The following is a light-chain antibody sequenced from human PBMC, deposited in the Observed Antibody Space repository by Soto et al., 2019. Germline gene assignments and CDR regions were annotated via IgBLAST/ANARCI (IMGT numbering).Light chain of an antibody. CDR2: EVV. CDR1: SSDVGTYNL. V-gene: IGLV2-23*02. CDR3: CSYAGSSMFV. J-gene: IGLJ2*01. Sequence: QSALTQPASVSGSPGQSITISCTGSSSDVGTYNLVSWYQHHPGKAPKLMISEVVKRPSGVSNRFSGSTSGNTASLTISGLQAEDEADYYCCSYAGSSMFVFGGGTKVTVL.